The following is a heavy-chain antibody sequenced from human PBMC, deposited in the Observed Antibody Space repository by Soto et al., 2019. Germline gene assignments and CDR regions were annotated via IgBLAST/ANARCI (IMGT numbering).Heavy chain of an antibody. J-gene: IGHJ4*02. CDR2: TYYRSKWYN. CDR3: AREATPYYYDSSGYVYYFDY. D-gene: IGHD3-22*01. V-gene: IGHV6-1*01. CDR1: GDSVSSNSAA. Sequence: SQTLSLTCAISGDSVSSNSAAWNWIRQSPSRGLEWLGRTYYRSKWYNDYAVSVKSRITINPDTSKNQFSLQLNSVTPEDTAVYYCAREATPYYYDSSGYVYYFDYWGQGTLVTVSS.